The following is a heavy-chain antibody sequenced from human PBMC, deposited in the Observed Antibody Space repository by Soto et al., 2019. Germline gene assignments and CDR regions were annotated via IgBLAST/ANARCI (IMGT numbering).Heavy chain of an antibody. CDR2: IIPIFGTA. V-gene: IGHV1-69*06. Sequence: SVKVSCKASGGTFSSYAISWVRQAPGQGLERMGGIIPIFGTANYAQKFQGRVTITADKSTSTAYMELSSLRSEDTAVYYCAREADIVVVTAISSGGWFDPWGQGTLVTVSS. D-gene: IGHD2-21*02. CDR1: GGTFSSYA. CDR3: AREADIVVVTAISSGGWFDP. J-gene: IGHJ5*02.